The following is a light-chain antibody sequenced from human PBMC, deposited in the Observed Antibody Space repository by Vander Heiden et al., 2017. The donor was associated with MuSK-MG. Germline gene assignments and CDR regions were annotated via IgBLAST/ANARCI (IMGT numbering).Light chain of an antibody. CDR1: QSLLHSNGYNY. CDR2: FAS. Sequence: DIVMTQAPLSLPVTPGEPASISCRSSQSLLHSNGYNYLDWYLQKPGQSPQLLIVFASSRASGVPERISGSGSGTDFTLRISRVEAEDVGVYYCRQCLQSPPTFGQGTKVDIK. J-gene: IGKJ1*01. CDR3: RQCLQSPPT. V-gene: IGKV2-28*01.